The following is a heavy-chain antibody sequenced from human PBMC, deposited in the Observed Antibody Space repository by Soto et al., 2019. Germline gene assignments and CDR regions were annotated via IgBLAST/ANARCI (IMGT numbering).Heavy chain of an antibody. Sequence: PGGSLRLSCAASGFTFSRYGMQWVRQAPGKGLEWVAVISYDGSNTYYADSVKGRFTISRDNSKNTLYLQMNSPRAVDTTVYYCARSDYYGSRIYPRPVDYWGQGTLVTVSS. D-gene: IGHD3-10*01. J-gene: IGHJ4*02. CDR1: GFTFSRYG. CDR3: ARSDYYGSRIYPRPVDY. CDR2: ISYDGSNT. V-gene: IGHV3-30*03.